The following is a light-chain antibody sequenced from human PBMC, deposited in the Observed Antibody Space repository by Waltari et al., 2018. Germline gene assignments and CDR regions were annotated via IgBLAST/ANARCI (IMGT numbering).Light chain of an antibody. CDR3: QQYANLPLT. V-gene: IGKV1-33*01. J-gene: IGKJ4*01. CDR2: DAS. CDR1: QDITIK. Sequence: DIQMTQSPSSLSASVGDRVTITCQASQDITIKLNWFQQKPGKAPQVLIFDASNSQAAVPSRFRGRGYGTNFAFTITSLQPEDVGTYYCQQYANLPLTFGGGTRVEIK.